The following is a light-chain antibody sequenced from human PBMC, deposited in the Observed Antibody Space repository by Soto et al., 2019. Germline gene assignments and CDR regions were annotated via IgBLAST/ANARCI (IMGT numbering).Light chain of an antibody. CDR1: QSISSW. CDR3: QQYNSYSST. V-gene: IGKV1-5*03. J-gene: IGKJ2*01. Sequence: DIQMTQSPSTLSASVGDRVTITCLASQSISSWLAWYQQKPGKAPKLLIYKASSLESGVPSRFSGSGSGTEFTLTISSLQPDDFAAYHCQQYNSYSSTFGQGTKLEIK. CDR2: KAS.